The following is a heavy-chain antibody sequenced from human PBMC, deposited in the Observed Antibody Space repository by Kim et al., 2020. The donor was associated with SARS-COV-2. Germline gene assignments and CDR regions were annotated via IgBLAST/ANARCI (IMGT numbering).Heavy chain of an antibody. D-gene: IGHD6-13*01. Sequence: GGSLRLSCAASGFTFSSYSMNWVRQAPGKGLEWVSSISSSSSFIYYADSVKGRFTISRDNAKNSLYLQMSSLRAEDTAVYYCAREASAADFDYWGQGTLVTVSS. J-gene: IGHJ4*02. CDR1: GFTFSSYS. CDR3: AREASAADFDY. CDR2: ISSSSSFI. V-gene: IGHV3-21*01.